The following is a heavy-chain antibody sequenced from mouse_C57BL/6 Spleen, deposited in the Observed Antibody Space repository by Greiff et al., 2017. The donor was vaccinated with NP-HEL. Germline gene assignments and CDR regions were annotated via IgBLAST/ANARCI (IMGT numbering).Heavy chain of an antibody. V-gene: IGHV1-66*01. D-gene: IGHD2-3*01. J-gene: IGHJ2*01. CDR1: GYSFTSYY. Sequence: QVQLQQSGPELVKPGASVKISCKASGYSFTSYYIHWVKQRPGQGLEWIGWIYPGSGNTKYNEKFKGKATLTTDTSSSHAYMQLSSLTSEDSAVYYCAKGLLNYFDYWGQGTTLTVSS. CDR3: AKGLLNYFDY. CDR2: IYPGSGNT.